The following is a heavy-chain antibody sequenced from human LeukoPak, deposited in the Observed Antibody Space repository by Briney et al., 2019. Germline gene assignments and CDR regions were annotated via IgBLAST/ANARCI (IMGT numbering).Heavy chain of an antibody. CDR2: IYSDGST. J-gene: IGHJ5*02. D-gene: IGHD3-22*01. V-gene: IGHV3-66*01. CDR1: GFTVSSNY. CDR3: ARDYYDSSGYPNWFDP. Sequence: PGGSLRLSCAASGFTVSSNYMSWVRQAPGKGLEWVSVIYSDGSTYYADSVKGRFTISRDNSKNTLYLQMNSLRAEDTAVYYCARDYYDSSGYPNWFDPWGQGTLVIVSS.